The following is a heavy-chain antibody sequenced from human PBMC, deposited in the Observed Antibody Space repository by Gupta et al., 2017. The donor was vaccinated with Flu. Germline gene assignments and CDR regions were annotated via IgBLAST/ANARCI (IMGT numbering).Heavy chain of an antibody. D-gene: IGHD7-27*01. CDR2: ITTSGTNT. CDR3: VTTPNWDLHKTF. J-gene: IGHJ4*02. V-gene: IGHV3-23*01. CDR1: GFTFSSYA. Sequence: EVQLLESGGGLVQPGGSLRLSRGASGFTFSSYAMSWVRQAPGKGLEWVSSITTSGTNTYYADSVTGRFTISRDNSKNTLYLHMNTLRAEDTAVYYCVTTPNWDLHKTFWGQGTLVTVSS.